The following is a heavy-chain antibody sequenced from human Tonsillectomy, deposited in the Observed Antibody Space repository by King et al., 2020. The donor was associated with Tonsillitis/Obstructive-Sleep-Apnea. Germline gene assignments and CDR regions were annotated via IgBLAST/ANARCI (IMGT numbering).Heavy chain of an antibody. V-gene: IGHV1-2*02. J-gene: IGHJ4*02. Sequence: VQLVESGAEVKKPGASVKVSCTPSPANGHYVHWVRQAPGQGLEWMGWIDPNSAGTKYAQKFQDRVTMTRDTSINTAYMELSSLSSDDTAVYYCAQVRGGWGQGPLLTVSS. CDR3: AQVRGG. CDR2: IDPNSAGT. D-gene: IGHD3-10*01. CDR1: PANGHY.